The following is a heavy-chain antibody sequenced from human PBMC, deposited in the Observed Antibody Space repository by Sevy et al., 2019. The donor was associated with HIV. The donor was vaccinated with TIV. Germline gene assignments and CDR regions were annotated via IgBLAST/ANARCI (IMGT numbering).Heavy chain of an antibody. CDR1: GFTFSSYD. V-gene: IGHV3-30*18. CDR3: AENRLPGGSYFSRHGLDV. J-gene: IGHJ6*02. D-gene: IGHD3-10*01. CDR2: ILHDGSYR. Sequence: GGSLRLSCAASGFTFSSYDMHWVRQAPGKGLEWVAIILHDGSYREYVDSLRGRFTMSRDNSKNTMYLQMNGLSIEDTAVYYCAENRLPGGSYFSRHGLDVWGRGTTVTVSS.